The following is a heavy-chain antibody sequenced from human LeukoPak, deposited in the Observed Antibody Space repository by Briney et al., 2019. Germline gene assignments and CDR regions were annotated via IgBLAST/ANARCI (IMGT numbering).Heavy chain of an antibody. D-gene: IGHD6-13*01. CDR2: INEDGSTT. CDR3: AKTRPLDSSSWSHGDY. V-gene: IGHV3-74*01. CDR1: GFTCSSNW. Sequence: GGSLRLSCAASGFTCSSNWMHWVRQAPGKGLVWVSRINEDGSTTNYADSVKGRSTIFRDNAKNTLYLQMNSLRAEDTAVYYCAKTRPLDSSSWSHGDYWGQGTLVTVSS. J-gene: IGHJ4*02.